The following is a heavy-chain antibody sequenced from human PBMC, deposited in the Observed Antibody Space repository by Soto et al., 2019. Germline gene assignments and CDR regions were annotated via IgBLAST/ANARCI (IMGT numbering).Heavy chain of an antibody. Sequence: QVQLVQSGAEVKKPGASVKVSCKASGYTFTSYGISWVRQAPGQGLEWMGWISAYNGNTNYAQKLQGRVTMTTDTSTSTAYMELRSLRSDDTAVYYCARDRDGVDFWSGYYGGYSGPGDFQHWGQGTLVTVSS. CDR3: ARDRDGVDFWSGYYGGYSGPGDFQH. J-gene: IGHJ1*01. D-gene: IGHD3-3*01. CDR2: ISAYNGNT. CDR1: GYTFTSYG. V-gene: IGHV1-18*01.